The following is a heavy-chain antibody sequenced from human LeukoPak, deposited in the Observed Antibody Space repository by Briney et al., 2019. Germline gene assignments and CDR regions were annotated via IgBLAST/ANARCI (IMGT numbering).Heavy chain of an antibody. CDR1: GGTFSSYA. CDR2: SIPIFGTA. V-gene: IGHV1-69*01. D-gene: IGHD3-10*01. Sequence: GSSVKVSCKASGGTFSSYAISWVRQAPGQGLEWMGGSIPIFGTANYAQKFQGRVTITADESTSTAYMELSSLRSEDTAVYYCARAAELLWFGELAGHDAFDIWGQGTMVTVSS. CDR3: ARAAELLWFGELAGHDAFDI. J-gene: IGHJ3*02.